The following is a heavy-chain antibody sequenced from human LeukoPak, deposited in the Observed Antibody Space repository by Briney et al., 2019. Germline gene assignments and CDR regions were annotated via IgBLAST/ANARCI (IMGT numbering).Heavy chain of an antibody. CDR3: ARGGDTDYGGNSGVYFDY. CDR1: GFTFSSYA. D-gene: IGHD4-23*01. CDR2: ISSNGGST. V-gene: IGHV3-64*01. J-gene: IGHJ4*02. Sequence: GGSLRLSCAASGFTFSSYAMHWVRQAPGKGLEYVLAISSNGGSTYYANSVKGRFTISRDNSKNTLYLQMGSLRAEDMAVYYCARGGDTDYGGNSGVYFDYWGQGTLVTVSS.